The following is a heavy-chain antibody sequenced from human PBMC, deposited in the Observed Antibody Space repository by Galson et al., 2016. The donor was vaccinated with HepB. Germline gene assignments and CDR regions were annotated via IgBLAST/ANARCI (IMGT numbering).Heavy chain of an antibody. CDR2: ISSSSSYI. D-gene: IGHD6-19*01. J-gene: IGHJ4*02. CDR1: SSYA. Sequence: SSYAMNWVRQAPGKGLEWVSSISSSSSYIYYADSVKGRFTISRDNAKNSLYLQMNSLRAEDTAVYYCARDRINGSGWYYGYWGQGTLVTVSS. CDR3: ARDRINGSGWYYGY. V-gene: IGHV3-21*01.